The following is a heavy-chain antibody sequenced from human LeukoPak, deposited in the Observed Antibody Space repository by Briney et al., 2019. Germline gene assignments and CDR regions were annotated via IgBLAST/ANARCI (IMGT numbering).Heavy chain of an antibody. CDR1: GGSISSYY. D-gene: IGHD3-22*01. Sequence: SETLSLTCTVSGGSISSYYWSWIRQPPGKGLEWIGYIYHSGSTYYNPSLKSRVTISVDRSKNQFSLKLSSVTAADTAVYYCARSLTYYYDSQTPEGAFDIWGQGTMVTVSS. CDR2: IYHSGST. J-gene: IGHJ3*02. V-gene: IGHV4-59*12. CDR3: ARSLTYYYDSQTPEGAFDI.